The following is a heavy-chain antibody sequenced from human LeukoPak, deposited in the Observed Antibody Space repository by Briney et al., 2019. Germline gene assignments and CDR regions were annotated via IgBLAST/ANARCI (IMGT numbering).Heavy chain of an antibody. CDR3: AKGEWELLRTGFDY. D-gene: IGHD1-26*01. CDR1: GFTFDDYA. J-gene: IGHJ4*02. V-gene: IGHV3-9*01. Sequence: PGRSLRLSCAASGFTFDDYAMHWVRQGPGKGLEWVSGISWNSGSIGYADSVKGRFTISRDNARNSLYLQMNTLRAEDTALYYCAKGEWELLRTGFDYWGQGTLVTVSS. CDR2: ISWNSGSI.